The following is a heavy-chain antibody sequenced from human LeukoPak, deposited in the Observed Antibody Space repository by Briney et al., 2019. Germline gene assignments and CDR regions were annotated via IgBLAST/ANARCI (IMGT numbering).Heavy chain of an antibody. J-gene: IGHJ4*02. CDR2: IRYDGSNK. Sequence: PGGSLRLSCAASGFTFSSYGMHWVRQAPGKGLEWVAFIRYDGSNKYYADSVKGRFTISRDNSKNTLYLQMNSLRAEDTAVYYCAKDSDNLLYGDYESHFDYWGQGTLVTVSS. CDR3: AKDSDNLLYGDYESHFDY. CDR1: GFTFSSYG. D-gene: IGHD4-17*01. V-gene: IGHV3-30*02.